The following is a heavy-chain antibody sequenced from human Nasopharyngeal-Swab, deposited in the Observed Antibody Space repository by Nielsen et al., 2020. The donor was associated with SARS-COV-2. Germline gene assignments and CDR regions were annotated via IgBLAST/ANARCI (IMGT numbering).Heavy chain of an antibody. CDR1: GFTFSSYA. Sequence: GGSLRLSCAASGFTFSSYAMHWVRQAPGKGLEWVAVISYDGSNKYCADSVKGRFTISRDNSKNTLYLQMNSLRAEDTAVYYCATPSPQGYDFWSGYGSWGQGTLVTVSS. J-gene: IGHJ4*02. V-gene: IGHV3-30-3*01. CDR2: ISYDGSNK. CDR3: ATPSPQGYDFWSGYGS. D-gene: IGHD3-3*01.